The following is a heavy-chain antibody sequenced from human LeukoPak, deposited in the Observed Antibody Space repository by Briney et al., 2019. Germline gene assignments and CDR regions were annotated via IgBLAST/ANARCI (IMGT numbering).Heavy chain of an antibody. CDR1: GSTFSGYA. CDR3: AKDLLYGSGSY. V-gene: IGHV3-23*01. J-gene: IGHJ4*02. D-gene: IGHD3-10*01. CDR2: ISGSGGST. Sequence: GGSLRLSCAASGSTFSGYAMSWVRQAPGKGLEWVSAISGSGGSTYYADSVKGRFTISRDNSKNTLYLQMNSLRAEDTAVYYCAKDLLYGSGSYWGQGTLVTVSS.